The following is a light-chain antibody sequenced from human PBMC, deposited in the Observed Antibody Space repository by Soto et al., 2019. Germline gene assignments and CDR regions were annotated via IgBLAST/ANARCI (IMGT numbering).Light chain of an antibody. V-gene: IGKV1-33*01. Sequence: DIQMTHSPSSLSASVGDRVTITCQASQDISNYLNWYQQKPGKAPKLLIYDASNLETGVPSRFSGSGSGTDFSLTISRLEPEDFAVYYCQHYDSARWTFGLGTKVDIK. J-gene: IGKJ1*01. CDR1: QDISNY. CDR3: QHYDSARWT. CDR2: DAS.